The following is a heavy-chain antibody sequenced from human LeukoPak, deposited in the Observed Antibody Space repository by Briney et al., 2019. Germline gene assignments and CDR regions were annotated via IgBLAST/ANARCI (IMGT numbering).Heavy chain of an antibody. Sequence: SVKVSCKASGGTFSSYAISWVRQAPGQGLEWMGGIIPIFGTANYAQKFLGRVTITADESTSTAYMELSSLRSEDTAVYYCARGLRYFDWSLDYWGQGTLVTVSS. D-gene: IGHD3-9*01. CDR3: ARGLRYFDWSLDY. CDR1: GGTFSSYA. V-gene: IGHV1-69*13. J-gene: IGHJ4*02. CDR2: IIPIFGTA.